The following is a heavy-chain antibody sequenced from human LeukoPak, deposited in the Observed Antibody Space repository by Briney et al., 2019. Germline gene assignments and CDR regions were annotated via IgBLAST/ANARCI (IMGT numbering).Heavy chain of an antibody. CDR2: IYYSGST. J-gene: IGHJ6*03. Sequence: PSETLSLTCTVSGGSISSYYWSWIRQPPGKGLEWIGYIYYSGSTNYNPSLKSRVTISVDTSKNQFSLKLSSVTAADTAVYYCAREVVVVASNGGYYYYYMDVWGKGTTVTVSS. V-gene: IGHV4-59*01. CDR3: AREVVVVASNGGYYYYYMDV. CDR1: GGSISSYY. D-gene: IGHD2-15*01.